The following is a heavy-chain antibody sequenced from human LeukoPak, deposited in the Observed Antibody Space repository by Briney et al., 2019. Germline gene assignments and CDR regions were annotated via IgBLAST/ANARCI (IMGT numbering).Heavy chain of an antibody. CDR3: ARDRGESWFDP. J-gene: IGHJ5*02. D-gene: IGHD3-10*01. Sequence: PGGSLRLSCAASGFTFSSYGMHCVRQAPGKGLERVAFIWYDGSNKYYTDSLEGRFTISRDNSKNTLYLQMNSLRAEDTAIYCCARDRGESWFDPWGQGTLVTVSS. CDR2: IWYDGSNK. V-gene: IGHV3-33*01. CDR1: GFTFSSYG.